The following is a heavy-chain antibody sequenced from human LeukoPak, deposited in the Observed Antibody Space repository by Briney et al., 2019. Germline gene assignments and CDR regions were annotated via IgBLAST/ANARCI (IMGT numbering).Heavy chain of an antibody. J-gene: IGHJ3*02. CDR3: ARWVYCSGGSCYDPHDAFDI. CDR2: INHSGST. D-gene: IGHD2-15*01. V-gene: IGHV4-34*01. CDR1: GGSFSGYY. Sequence: SETLSLTCAVYGGSFSGYYWSWIRQPPGKGLEWIGEINHSGSTNYNPSLKSRVTISVDTSKNQFSLKLSSVTAADTAVYYCARWVYCSGGSCYDPHDAFDIWGQGTMVTVSS.